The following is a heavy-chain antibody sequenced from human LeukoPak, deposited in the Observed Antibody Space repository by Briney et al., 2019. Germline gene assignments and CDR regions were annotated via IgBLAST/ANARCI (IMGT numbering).Heavy chain of an antibody. CDR1: GFTFDDYA. V-gene: IGHV3-9*01. D-gene: IGHD3-22*01. Sequence: GGSLRLSCAASGFTFDDYAMHWVRHAPGKGLEWVSGISWNSGSIGYADSVKGRFTISRDNAKNSLYLQMNSLRAEDTALYYCAAYYYDSSGYYILDYWGQGTLVTVSS. J-gene: IGHJ4*02. CDR3: AAYYYDSSGYYILDY. CDR2: ISWNSGSI.